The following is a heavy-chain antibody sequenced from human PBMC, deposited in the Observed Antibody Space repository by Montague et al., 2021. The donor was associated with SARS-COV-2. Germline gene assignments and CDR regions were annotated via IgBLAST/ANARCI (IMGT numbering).Heavy chain of an antibody. CDR2: IYHRGGT. V-gene: IGHV4-4*02. CDR3: ARAQKTISLILIPPYYFDY. CDR1: GHSIWSSYW. Sequence: SETLSLTCTVSGHSIWSSYWRTLVRQPPRKGLEWIGEIYHRGGTNYNPSLNRLVTISVDNSKNQFSRTPTSMTAADTTVYYSARAQKTISLILIPPYYFDYWGQGTLVTVSA. D-gene: IGHD3-3*01. J-gene: IGHJ4*02.